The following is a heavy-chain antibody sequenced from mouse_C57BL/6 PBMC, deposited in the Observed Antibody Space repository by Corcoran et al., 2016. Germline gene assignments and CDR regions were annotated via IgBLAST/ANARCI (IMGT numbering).Heavy chain of an antibody. CDR2: INTYSGVP. V-gene: IGHV9-3*01. CDR3: AREDDYDVMMDY. D-gene: IGHD2-4*01. J-gene: IGHJ4*01. Sequence: QIPLVQSGPALKQPGETVKIPCTASGYTFITYGMSWLKQAPGKGLKCMGWINTYSGVPTYADDFKGRFAFSLETSASTAYLQINNLKNEDTATYFCAREDDYDVMMDYWGQGTSVTVSS. CDR1: GYTFITYG.